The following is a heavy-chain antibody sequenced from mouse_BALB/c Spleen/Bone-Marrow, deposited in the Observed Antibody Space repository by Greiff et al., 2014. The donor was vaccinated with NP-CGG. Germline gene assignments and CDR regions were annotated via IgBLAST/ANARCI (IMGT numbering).Heavy chain of an antibody. CDR1: GYTFSSYW. CDR3: ARELGLRLAY. Sequence: VQLQQSGAELMKSGASVKISCKTSGYTFSSYWIEWVKQRPGHGLEWIGEILPGSGSTNSNEKFKGKATFTADTSPNTAYMQLSSRTSEDSAVYYCARELGLRLAYWGQGTLVTVSA. CDR2: ILPGSGST. J-gene: IGHJ3*01. D-gene: IGHD3-1*01. V-gene: IGHV1-9*01.